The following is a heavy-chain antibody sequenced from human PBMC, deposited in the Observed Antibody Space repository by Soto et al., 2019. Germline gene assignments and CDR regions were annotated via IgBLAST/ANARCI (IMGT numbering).Heavy chain of an antibody. D-gene: IGHD6-13*01. CDR1: GGSISSGSYY. J-gene: IGHJ4*02. CDR2: IYYSGTT. V-gene: IGHV4-39*01. CDR3: ARSAYSSNLVDS. Sequence: KASETLSLTCTVSGGSISSGSYYWGWIRQPPGKGLEWIGSIYYSGTTYYNPSLKSRVTISVDTSKNQFSLKLSSVTAADTAVYYCARSAYSSNLVDSWGQGTLVTVSS.